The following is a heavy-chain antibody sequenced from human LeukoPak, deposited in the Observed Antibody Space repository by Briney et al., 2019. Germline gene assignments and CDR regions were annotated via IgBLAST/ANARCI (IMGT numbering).Heavy chain of an antibody. CDR1: GGSISSYY. CDR2: IYYSGST. J-gene: IGHJ5*02. D-gene: IGHD2-15*01. V-gene: IGHV4-59*12. CDR3: TLVAATNAVRYNWFDP. Sequence: SETLSLTCTVSGGSISSYYWSWIRRPPGKGLEWIGYIYYSGSTNYNPSLKSRVTISVDTSKNQFSLKLSSVTAADTAVYYCTLVAATNAVRYNWFDPWGQGTLVTVSS.